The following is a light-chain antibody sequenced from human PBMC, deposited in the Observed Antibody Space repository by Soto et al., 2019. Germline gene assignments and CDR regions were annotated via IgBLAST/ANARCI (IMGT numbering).Light chain of an antibody. CDR1: NIGSKG. V-gene: IGLV3-21*02. J-gene: IGLJ1*01. CDR2: DDI. CDR3: QVWDSSSDQYV. Sequence: YELTQPPSVSVAPGQTATIACGGNNIGSKGVHWYQQKPGQAPVLVVYDDIDRPSGITERYSGSNSGNTANLTISRVEAGDEADYYCQVWDSSSDQYVFATGTKLTVL.